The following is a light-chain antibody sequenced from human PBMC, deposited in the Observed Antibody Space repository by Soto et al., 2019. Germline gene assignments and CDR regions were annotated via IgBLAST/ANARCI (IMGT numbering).Light chain of an antibody. Sequence: HSVLTQPASVSGSPGQSITISCTGTSSDVGVYNYVSWYQQHPGKAPKLMIYEVSNRPSGVSNRFSGSKSGNTPSLTISGLQAEDEADYYCSSYTSSNTLYVFGTGTTV. CDR1: SSDVGVYNY. CDR2: EVS. J-gene: IGLJ1*01. V-gene: IGLV2-14*01. CDR3: SSYTSSNTLYV.